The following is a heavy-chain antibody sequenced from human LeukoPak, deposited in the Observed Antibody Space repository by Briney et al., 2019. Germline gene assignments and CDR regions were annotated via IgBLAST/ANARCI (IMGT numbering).Heavy chain of an antibody. Sequence: ASVKVSCKASGYTFTSYGISWVRQAPGQGLEWMGWISVYNGNTNYAQKLQGRVTMTTDTSTSTAYMELRSLRSDGTAVYYCARIRIAAAGRNWFDPWGQGTLVTVSS. V-gene: IGHV1-18*01. D-gene: IGHD6-13*01. J-gene: IGHJ5*02. CDR2: ISVYNGNT. CDR1: GYTFTSYG. CDR3: ARIRIAAAGRNWFDP.